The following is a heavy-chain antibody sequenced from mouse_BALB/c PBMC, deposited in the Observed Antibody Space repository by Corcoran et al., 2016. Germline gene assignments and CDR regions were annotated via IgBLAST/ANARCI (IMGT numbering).Heavy chain of an antibody. CDR3: ARSDGYFDY. D-gene: IGHD2-3*01. J-gene: IGHJ2*01. CDR1: GYTFTTAG. CDR2: INTHSGVP. V-gene: IGHV9-4*02. Sequence: QIQLVQSGPELKKPGETVRISCKASGYTFTTAGMQWVQKMPGKGLKWIGWINTHSGVPKYAEDLKGRFAFSLETSASTAYLQISNLKNEDTATYFCARSDGYFDYWGQGTTLTVSS.